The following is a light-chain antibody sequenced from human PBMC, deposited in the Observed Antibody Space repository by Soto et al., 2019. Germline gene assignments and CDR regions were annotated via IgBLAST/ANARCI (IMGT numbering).Light chain of an antibody. J-gene: IGLJ3*02. CDR1: SSNIGAVYD. Sequence: QSVLTQPHSVSGAPGQRVTISCTGSSSNIGAVYDVHWYQQLPGTAPKLLIYGNSNRPSGVPDRFSGSKSGTSASLAITGLQADYEADYYCQSYASSLSGWVFGGGTKLTVL. CDR2: GNS. V-gene: IGLV1-40*01. CDR3: QSYASSLSGWV.